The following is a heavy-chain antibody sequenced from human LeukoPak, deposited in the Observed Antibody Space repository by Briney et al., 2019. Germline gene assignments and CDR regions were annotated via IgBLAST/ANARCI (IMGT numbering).Heavy chain of an antibody. CDR1: GGSFSGYY. CDR3: ARDADYGDYISN. J-gene: IGHJ4*02. CDR2: IYYSGST. Sequence: SETLSLTCAVYGGSFSGYYWSWIRQPPGKGLEWIGYIYYSGSTNYNPSLKSRVTISVDTSKNQFSLKLSSVTAADTAVYYCARDADYGDYISNWGQGTLVTVSS. V-gene: IGHV4-59*01. D-gene: IGHD4-17*01.